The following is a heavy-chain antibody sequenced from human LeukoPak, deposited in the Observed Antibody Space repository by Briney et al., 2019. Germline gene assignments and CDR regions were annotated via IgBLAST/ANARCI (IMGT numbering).Heavy chain of an antibody. CDR3: ARDRPDIVVVVAAIGEHGMDV. J-gene: IGHJ6*02. CDR2: ISSSGSTI. D-gene: IGHD2-15*01. V-gene: IGHV3-11*01. Sequence: GGSLRLSCAASGFTFSDYYMSWIRQAPGKGLEWVSYISSSGSTIYYADSVKGRFTISRDNAKNSLYLQMNSLRAEDTAVYYCARDRPDIVVVVAAIGEHGMDVWGQGTTVTVSS. CDR1: GFTFSDYY.